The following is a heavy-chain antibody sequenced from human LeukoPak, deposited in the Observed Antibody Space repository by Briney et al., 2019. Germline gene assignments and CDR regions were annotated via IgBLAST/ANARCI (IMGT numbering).Heavy chain of an antibody. CDR1: GFTFSTYW. CDR2: INSDGSST. CDR3: ARDRLAVMDY. Sequence: PAGGSLGLSCAASGFTFSTYWMHWVRHAPGKGLVWVSRINSDGSSTTYADSVKGRFTISRDNAKNTLFLQMNSLRAEDMAVYYCARDRLAVMDYWGQGTLVTVSS. V-gene: IGHV3-74*01. J-gene: IGHJ4*02. D-gene: IGHD3-9*01.